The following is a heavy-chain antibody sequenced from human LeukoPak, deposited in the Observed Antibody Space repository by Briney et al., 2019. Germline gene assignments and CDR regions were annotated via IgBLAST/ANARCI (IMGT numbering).Heavy chain of an antibody. CDR1: GNTFNNYD. J-gene: IGHJ4*02. V-gene: IGHV1-8*02. D-gene: IGHD5/OR15-5a*01. CDR2: MKPNSGDT. CDR3: ARNLPERRPSDY. Sequence: GASVKVSCTASGNTFNNYDINWVRQVSGQGLEWMGWMKPNSGDTGYARKFQGRVTMTRDTSTRTAYMELSGLTSEDTAIYYCARNLPERRPSDYWGQGTLVTVS.